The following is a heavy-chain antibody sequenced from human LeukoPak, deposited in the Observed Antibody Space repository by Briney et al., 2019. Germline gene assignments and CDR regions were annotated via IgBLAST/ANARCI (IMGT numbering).Heavy chain of an antibody. V-gene: IGHV7-4-1*02. CDR3: ARDLSPCSGGSCYYYYMDV. D-gene: IGHD2-15*01. CDR1: GYTFTSYA. CDR2: INTNTGDP. Sequence: ASVTVSCKASGYTFTSYAMNWVRQAPGQGLEWMGWINTNTGDPTYAQGFTGRFVFSLDTSVSTAYLQISSLKAEDTAVYYCARDLSPCSGGSCYYYYMDVWGKGTTVTVSS. J-gene: IGHJ6*03.